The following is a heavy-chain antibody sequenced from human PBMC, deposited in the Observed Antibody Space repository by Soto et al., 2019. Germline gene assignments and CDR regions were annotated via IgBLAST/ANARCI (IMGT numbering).Heavy chain of an antibody. CDR3: AQVYSRSWSPLDY. D-gene: IGHD6-13*01. J-gene: IGHJ4*02. CDR1: GFTFSSYA. CDR2: ISYDGSNK. Sequence: PGGSLRLSCAASGFTFSSYAMHWVRQAPGKGLEWVAVISYDGSNKYYADSVKGRFTISRDNSKNTLYLQMNSLRAEDTAVYYWAQVYSRSWSPLDYWGQGTRVTVSS. V-gene: IGHV3-30-3*01.